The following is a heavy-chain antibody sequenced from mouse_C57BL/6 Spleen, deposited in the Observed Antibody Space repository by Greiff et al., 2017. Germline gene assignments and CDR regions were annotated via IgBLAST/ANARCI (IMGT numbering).Heavy chain of an antibody. Sequence: QVQLKQPGAELVMPGASVKLSCKASGYTFTSYWMHWVKQRPGQGLEWIGEIDPSDSYTNYNQKFKGKSTLTVDKSSSTAYMQLSSLTSEDSAVYYCARGCLGREYYYAMDYWGQGTSVTVSS. CDR1: GYTFTSYW. CDR3: ARGCLGREYYYAMDY. V-gene: IGHV1-69*01. D-gene: IGHD4-1*01. CDR2: IDPSDSYT. J-gene: IGHJ4*01.